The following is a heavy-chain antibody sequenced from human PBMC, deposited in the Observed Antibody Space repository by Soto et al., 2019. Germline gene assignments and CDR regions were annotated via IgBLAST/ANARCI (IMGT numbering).Heavy chain of an antibody. D-gene: IGHD3-3*01. CDR1: GFTFSDYS. Sequence: LRLSCVASGFTFSDYSLNWVRQAPGKGLEWVSYISSTSRTIWYADSVKGRFAISRDNAKNSLYLQLNSLRVEDTAVYYCARELDTEYYYGMAVWGQGTTVTVSS. J-gene: IGHJ6*02. CDR3: ARELDTEYYYGMAV. CDR2: ISSTSRTI. V-gene: IGHV3-48*01.